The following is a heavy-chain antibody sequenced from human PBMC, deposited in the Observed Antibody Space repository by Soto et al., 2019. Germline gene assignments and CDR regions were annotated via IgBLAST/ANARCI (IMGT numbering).Heavy chain of an antibody. J-gene: IGHJ6*02. Sequence: ASVKVSCKVSGYTLTELSMHWVRQAPGKGLEWMGGFDPEDGETIYAQKFQGRVTTTEDTSTDTAYMELSSLRSEDTAVYYCATGITIFGVLYYYGMDVWGQGTTVTVSS. CDR1: GYTLTELS. CDR2: FDPEDGET. D-gene: IGHD3-3*01. CDR3: ATGITIFGVLYYYGMDV. V-gene: IGHV1-24*01.